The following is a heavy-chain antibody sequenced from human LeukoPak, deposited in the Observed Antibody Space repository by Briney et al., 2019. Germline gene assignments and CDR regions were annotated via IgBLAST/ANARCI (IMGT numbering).Heavy chain of an antibody. J-gene: IGHJ3*02. V-gene: IGHV3-53*01. D-gene: IGHD3-10*01. CDR2: IYSGGNT. Sequence: PGGSLLLSCTASGLTVSSNCMSWGRPAPGKGLAWGSFIYSGGNTYYADSVKGRFTISRDNSKNTFHLQMNSLRAEDTAVYYCARPHMVRGIIDSFDIWGLGTMVTVSS. CDR3: ARPHMVRGIIDSFDI. CDR1: GLTVSSNC.